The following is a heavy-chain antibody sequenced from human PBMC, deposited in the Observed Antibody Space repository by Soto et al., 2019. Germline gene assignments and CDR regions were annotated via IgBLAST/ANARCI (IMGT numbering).Heavy chain of an antibody. CDR1: GYTFTSYA. D-gene: IGHD2-21*02. Sequence: QVQLVQSGAEEKKPGASVKVSCKASGYTFTSYAMHWVRQAPGQRLEWMGWINAGNGNTKYSQKFQGSVTITRDTTASTADMELSSLRSEDMAVYFCARSIVVVPALDYWGPGTLGTVSS. CDR3: ARSIVVVPALDY. J-gene: IGHJ4*02. CDR2: INAGNGNT. V-gene: IGHV1-3*05.